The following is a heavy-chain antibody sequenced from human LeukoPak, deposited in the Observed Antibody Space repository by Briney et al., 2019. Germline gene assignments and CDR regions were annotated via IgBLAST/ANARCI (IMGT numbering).Heavy chain of an antibody. Sequence: PGGSLRLSCAASGFTFSSYAMSWVRQAPGKGLGWVSGISGSGGSTYYADSVKGRFTISRDSSKNTLYLQMNSLRAEDTAVYYCAKTPYSGSYSTFDYWGQGTLVTVSS. CDR3: AKTPYSGSYSTFDY. CDR1: GFTFSSYA. V-gene: IGHV3-23*01. J-gene: IGHJ4*02. CDR2: ISGSGGST. D-gene: IGHD1-26*01.